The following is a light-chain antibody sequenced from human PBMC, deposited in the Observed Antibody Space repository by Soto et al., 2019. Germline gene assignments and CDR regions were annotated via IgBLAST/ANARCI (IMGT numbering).Light chain of an antibody. J-gene: IGKJ2*01. CDR2: KAS. CDR3: QQYHDSWHT. CDR1: QNINSW. V-gene: IGKV1-5*03. Sequence: IRMTQSPSSLSASVGDRVTISCRASQNINSWLAWYQQKPGKAPNLLIHKASTLESGVPSRFSGSGSGTEFSLTISGLQPDDFAVYYCQQYHDSWHTFGQGTRVEIK.